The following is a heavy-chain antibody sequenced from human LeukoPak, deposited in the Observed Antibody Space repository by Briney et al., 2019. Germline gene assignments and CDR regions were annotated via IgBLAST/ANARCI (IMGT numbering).Heavy chain of an antibody. D-gene: IGHD6-13*01. CDR1: GYSISSGYY. CDR2: IYHSGST. CDR3: ATYSSSWRSRIDP. V-gene: IGHV4-38-2*02. Sequence: PSETLSLTCTVSGYSISSGYYWGWIRQPPGKGLEWIGSIYHSGSTYYNPSLKSRVTISVDTSKNQFSLKLSSVTAADTAVYYCATYSSSWRSRIDPWGQGTLVTVSS. J-gene: IGHJ5*02.